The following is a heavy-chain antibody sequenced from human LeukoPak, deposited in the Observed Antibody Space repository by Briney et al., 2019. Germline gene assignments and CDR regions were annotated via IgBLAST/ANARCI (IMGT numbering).Heavy chain of an antibody. CDR2: INPNSGGT. CDR3: AVYGYCTNGVCYTFDY. D-gene: IGHD2-8*01. V-gene: IGHV1-2*02. Sequence: ASVKVSCKVSGYTLTELSMHWVRQAPGQGLEWMGWINPNSGGTNYAQKFRGRVTMTRDTSISTAYMELSRLRSDDTAVYYCAVYGYCTNGVCYTFDYWGQGTLVTVSS. J-gene: IGHJ4*02. CDR1: GYTLTELS.